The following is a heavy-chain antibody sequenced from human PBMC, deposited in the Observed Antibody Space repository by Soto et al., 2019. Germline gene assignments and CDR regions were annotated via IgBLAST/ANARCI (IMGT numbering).Heavy chain of an antibody. J-gene: IGHJ4*02. CDR2: IIPIFGTA. CDR1: GGTFSSYA. CDR3: AREYKHYYDSSGYSLYY. V-gene: IGHV1-69*13. D-gene: IGHD3-22*01. Sequence: ASVKVSCKASGGTFSSYAISWVRQAPGQGLEWMGEIIPIFGTANYAQKFQGRVTITADESTSTAYMELSSLRSEDTAVYYCAREYKHYYDSSGYSLYYWGQGTLVTVSS.